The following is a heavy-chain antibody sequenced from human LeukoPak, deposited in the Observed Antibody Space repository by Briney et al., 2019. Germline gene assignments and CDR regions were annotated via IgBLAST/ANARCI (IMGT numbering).Heavy chain of an antibody. Sequence: GGSLRLSCAASGFTFSSYTMNWVRQAPEKGLDWVSSISSSSSYIYYTDSVKGRFTISRDNAKNSLYLQMNSLRAEDTAVYYCARGLTIFGVVIPSFDYWGQGTLVTVSS. CDR3: ARGLTIFGVVIPSFDY. J-gene: IGHJ4*02. V-gene: IGHV3-21*01. D-gene: IGHD3-3*01. CDR2: ISSSSSYI. CDR1: GFTFSSYT.